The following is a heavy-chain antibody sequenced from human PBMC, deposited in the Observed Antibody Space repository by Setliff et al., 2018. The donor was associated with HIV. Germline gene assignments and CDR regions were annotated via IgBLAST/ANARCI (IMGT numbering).Heavy chain of an antibody. Sequence: GGSLRLSCAASGFTFSSYAMSWVRQAPGKGLEWVSAISGSGGSTYYADSVKGRFTISRDNSKNTLYLQMNSLRAEDTAVYYCARWGQQLVRGYWGQGTLVTVSS. CDR1: GFTFSSYA. D-gene: IGHD6-13*01. CDR2: ISGSGGST. J-gene: IGHJ4*02. CDR3: ARWGQQLVRGY. V-gene: IGHV3-23*01.